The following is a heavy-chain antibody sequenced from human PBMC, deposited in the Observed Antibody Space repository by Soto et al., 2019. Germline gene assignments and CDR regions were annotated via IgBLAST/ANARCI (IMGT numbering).Heavy chain of an antibody. D-gene: IGHD3-10*01. CDR2: LIGGHYGT. CDR1: GFTLQNYA. J-gene: IGHJ5*02. CDR3: AKGKSTGDIDWFGP. Sequence: GGSLRLACTASGFTLQNYAMAWVRQAPGKGLEWVSTLIGGHYGTAYSYSVKGRFTVSRDNSKNCLYLQMNSLGVQDTAMYFCAKGKSTGDIDWFGPWGQGSLVTSPQ. V-gene: IGHV3-23*01.